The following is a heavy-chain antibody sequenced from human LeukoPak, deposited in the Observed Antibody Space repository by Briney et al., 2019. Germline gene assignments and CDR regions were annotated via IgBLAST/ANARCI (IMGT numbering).Heavy chain of an antibody. CDR3: ARKLGYCSSTSCYYWFDP. D-gene: IGHD2-2*01. CDR2: MNPNSGNT. J-gene: IGHJ5*02. Sequence: ASVKVSCKASGYTFTSYDTNWVQQATGQGLEWMGWMNPNSGNTGYAQKFQGRVTITRNTSISTAYMELSSLRSEDTAVYYCARKLGYCSSTSCYYWFDPWGQGTLVTVSS. CDR1: GYTFTSYD. V-gene: IGHV1-8*03.